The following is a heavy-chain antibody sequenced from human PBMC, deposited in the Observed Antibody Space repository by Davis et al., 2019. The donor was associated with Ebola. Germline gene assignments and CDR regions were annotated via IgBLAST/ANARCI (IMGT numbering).Heavy chain of an antibody. J-gene: IGHJ3*01. V-gene: IGHV3-23*01. D-gene: IGHD2/OR15-2a*01. CDR3: VKDTSNIWFDV. CDR2: LGTSADT. CDR1: GFTFGDYA. Sequence: GESLKISCTASGFTFGDYAMSWVRQAPGKGLEWVSTLGTSADTYYADSVKGRFTISRDNSKNTLHLQMNSLRVEDTAMYYCVKDTSNIWFDVWGQGTLVTVSA.